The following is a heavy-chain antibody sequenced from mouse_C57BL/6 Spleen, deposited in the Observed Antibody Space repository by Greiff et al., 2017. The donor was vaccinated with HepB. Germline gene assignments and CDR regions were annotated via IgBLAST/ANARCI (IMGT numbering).Heavy chain of an antibody. CDR3: ARSDITTVVATDYYAMDY. Sequence: QVQLHQPGAELVKPGASVKLSCKASGYTFTSYWMHWVKQRPGRGLEWIGRIDPNSGGTKYNEKFQSKATLTVDKPSSTAYMQLSSLTSEDSAVYYCARSDITTVVATDYYAMDYWGQGTSVTVSS. V-gene: IGHV1-72*01. CDR1: GYTFTSYW. D-gene: IGHD1-1*01. CDR2: IDPNSGGT. J-gene: IGHJ4*01.